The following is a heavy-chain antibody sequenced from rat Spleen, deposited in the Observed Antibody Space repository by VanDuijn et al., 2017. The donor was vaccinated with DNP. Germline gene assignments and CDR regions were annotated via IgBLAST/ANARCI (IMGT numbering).Heavy chain of an antibody. J-gene: IGHJ3*01. CDR2: VWYDGDT. V-gene: IGHV2-63*01. CDR3: ATSTGAY. D-gene: IGHD1-10*01. CDR1: GFSLTSYG. Sequence: QVQLKESGPGLVQPSQTLSLTCTVSGFSLTSYGVSWVRQPAGKGPEWMGRVWYDGDTAYNSALKSRLRISRDTSKNQVFLKMDSLRSEDTATYYCATSTGAYWGQGTLVTVSS.